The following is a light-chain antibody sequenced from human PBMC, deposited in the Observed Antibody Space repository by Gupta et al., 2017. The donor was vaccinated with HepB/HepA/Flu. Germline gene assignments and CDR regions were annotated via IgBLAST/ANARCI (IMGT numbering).Light chain of an antibody. CDR2: DNN. V-gene: IGLV1-51*01. Sequence: QSVLTQPPSVSAAPGQKVTISCSGSSPNIGNNYVSWYQQLPGKAPKLLIYDNNKRPSGIPDRFSGSKSGKSATLSITGLQAGDEADYYCGTWDGSLSSVFGGGTKLTVL. CDR1: SPNIGNNY. CDR3: GTWDGSLSSV. J-gene: IGLJ3*02.